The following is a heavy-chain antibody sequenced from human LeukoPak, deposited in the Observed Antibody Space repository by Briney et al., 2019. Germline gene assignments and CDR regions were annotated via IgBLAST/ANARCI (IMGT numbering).Heavy chain of an antibody. CDR2: ISSSSSYI. CDR3: ARKMTTVTYGYYYYMDV. CDR1: GFTFSSYS. D-gene: IGHD4-17*01. V-gene: IGHV3-21*04. Sequence: PGGSLRLSCAASGFTFSSYSMNWVRQAPGKGLEWVSSISSSSSYIYYADSVKGRFTISRDNAKNSLYLQMNSLRAEDTAVYYCARKMTTVTYGYYYYMDVWGKGTTVTVSS. J-gene: IGHJ6*03.